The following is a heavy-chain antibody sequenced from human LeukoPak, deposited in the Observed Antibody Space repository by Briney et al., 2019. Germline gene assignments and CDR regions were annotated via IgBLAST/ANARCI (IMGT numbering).Heavy chain of an antibody. J-gene: IGHJ6*03. CDR2: INHSGST. D-gene: IGHD2-15*01. Sequence: SETLSLTCAVSGGSFSGYYWSWIRQPPEKGLEWIGEINHSGSTNYNPSLKSRVTISVDTSKNQFSLKLSSVTAADTAVYYCARRTSNRYCSGGSCGYYYYYYMDVWGKGTTVTVSS. CDR3: ARRTSNRYCSGGSCGYYYYYYMDV. V-gene: IGHV4-34*01. CDR1: GGSFSGYY.